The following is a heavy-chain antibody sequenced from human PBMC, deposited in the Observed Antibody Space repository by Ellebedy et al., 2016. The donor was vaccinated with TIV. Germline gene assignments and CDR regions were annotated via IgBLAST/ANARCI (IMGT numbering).Heavy chain of an antibody. D-gene: IGHD4-17*01. J-gene: IGHJ5*02. Sequence: GESLKISCAASGFTFSSSWMNWVRQAPGKGLEWVAIIKQDGSEKYYADSVKGRFTISRDNAKNSLFLQMNSLRVDDTAVYYCARGSTTVTSKNWFDPWGQGTPVTVSS. CDR1: GFTFSSSW. CDR2: IKQDGSEK. V-gene: IGHV3-7*03. CDR3: ARGSTTVTSKNWFDP.